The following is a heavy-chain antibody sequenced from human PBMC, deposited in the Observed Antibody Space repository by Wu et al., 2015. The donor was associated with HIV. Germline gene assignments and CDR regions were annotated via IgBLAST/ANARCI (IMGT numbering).Heavy chain of an antibody. V-gene: IGHV1-69*05. J-gene: IGHJ6*02. CDR1: GGTFSSYA. D-gene: IGHD3-10*01. Sequence: QVQLVQSGAEVKKPGSSVKASCKASGGTFSSYAISWVRQAPGQGLEWMGGIIPIFGTANYAQKFQGRVTITTDESTSTAYMELSSLRSEDTAVYYCARCRFARFGELSGSHYYGMDVWGQGTTVTVSS. CDR3: ARCRFARFGELSGSHYYGMDV. CDR2: IIPIFGTA.